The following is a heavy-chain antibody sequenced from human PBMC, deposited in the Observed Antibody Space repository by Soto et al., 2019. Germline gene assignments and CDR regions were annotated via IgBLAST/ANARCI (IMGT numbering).Heavy chain of an antibody. CDR3: ARLTPGGSSPGLIDY. J-gene: IGHJ4*02. Sequence: QVQLQESGPGLVKPSQTLSLTCTVSGGSISSGGYYWSWIRQHPGKGLEWIGYIYYSGSTYYNPSLKSRVTISVDTSKNQFSLKLSSVTAADTAVYYCARLTPGGSSPGLIDYLGQGTLVTVSS. V-gene: IGHV4-31*03. CDR1: GGSISSGGYY. CDR2: IYYSGST. D-gene: IGHD2-15*01.